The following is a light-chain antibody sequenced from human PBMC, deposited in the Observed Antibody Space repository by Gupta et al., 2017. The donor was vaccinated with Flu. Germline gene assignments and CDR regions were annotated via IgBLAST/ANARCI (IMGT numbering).Light chain of an antibody. Sequence: QSALTQPASLSGSPGQSITISCTGTSSDVGGYNYFAWYQQHPANPPQLMIYEVSNRPSGVSNRFSASKSGNTASLTISGLQAEDEADYYYSSYTSSSTLVFGGGTKLTVL. CDR3: SSYTSSSTLV. CDR1: SSDVGGYNY. J-gene: IGLJ2*01. CDR2: EVS. V-gene: IGLV2-14*01.